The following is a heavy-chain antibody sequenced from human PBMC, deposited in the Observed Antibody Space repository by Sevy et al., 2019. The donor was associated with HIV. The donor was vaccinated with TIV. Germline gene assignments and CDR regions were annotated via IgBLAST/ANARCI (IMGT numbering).Heavy chain of an antibody. D-gene: IGHD2-8*01. CDR1: DSSLSGYY. Sequence: SETLSLTCSVYDSSLSGYYWSWIRQPPGKGLEWIGEINHSGSANYNPTLKSRVTISVDTSKNQFSLKLSSVTAADTAVYFCAGERGGGVGLRYYGLDVWGHGTTVTVSS. CDR2: INHSGSA. J-gene: IGHJ6*02. V-gene: IGHV4-34*01. CDR3: AGERGGGVGLRYYGLDV.